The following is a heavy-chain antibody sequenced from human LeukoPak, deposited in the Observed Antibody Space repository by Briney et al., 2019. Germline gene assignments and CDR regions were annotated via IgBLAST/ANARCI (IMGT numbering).Heavy chain of an antibody. J-gene: IGHJ4*02. V-gene: IGHV3-30*19. CDR2: ISYDGSYK. Sequence: PGGSLRLSCAASGFTFSSYGMHWVRQAPGKGLEWVAVISYDGSYKYYADSVKGRFTISRDNSKNTLYLQMNSLRDEDTAVYYCAREAYSGSKQMDYWGQGTLVTVSS. CDR3: AREAYSGSKQMDY. CDR1: GFTFSSYG. D-gene: IGHD1-26*01.